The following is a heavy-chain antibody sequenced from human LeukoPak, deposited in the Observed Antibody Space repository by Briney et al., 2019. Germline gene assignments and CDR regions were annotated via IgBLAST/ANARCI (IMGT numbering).Heavy chain of an antibody. CDR1: GFTFSSYG. Sequence: GRSLRLSCAASGFTFSSYGMHWVRQAPGKGLEWVAVIWYDGSNKYYADSVKGRFTISRDNSKNTLYLQMNSLRAEDTAVYYCAKPYRTYYFDYWGQGTLVTVSS. CDR3: AKPYRTYYFDY. CDR2: IWYDGSNK. D-gene: IGHD1-1*01. V-gene: IGHV3-33*06. J-gene: IGHJ4*02.